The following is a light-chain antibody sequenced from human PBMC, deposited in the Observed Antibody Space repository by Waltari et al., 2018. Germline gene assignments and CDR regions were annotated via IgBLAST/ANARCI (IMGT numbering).Light chain of an antibody. V-gene: IGKV4-1*01. CDR2: WAS. J-gene: IGKJ2*01. Sequence: EIVLTQSPDSLALSLGERATIHCKTSPTVLYNSNNRNYLTWYQQKPGQPPKLLFYWASTRESGVPDRFSASGSGTDFTLTISRLQPEDVAIYYCQQYYSSPYTFGQGTRLEIK. CDR1: PTVLYNSNNRNY. CDR3: QQYYSSPYT.